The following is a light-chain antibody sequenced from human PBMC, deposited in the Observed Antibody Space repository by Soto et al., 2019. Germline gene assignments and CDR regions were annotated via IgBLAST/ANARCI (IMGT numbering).Light chain of an antibody. CDR3: RDRGRWPVT. CDR1: QSLSKS. CDR2: GAS. Sequence: EIVLTQSPATLSLSPGERATLSFRASQSLSKSLVWYQQKPGQAPRLLIDGASNRATGIPARFSGSGSGTDFNLPLSSQERKHFAFYFCRDRGRWPVTLGGGTRLDIK. J-gene: IGKJ4*02. V-gene: IGKV3-11*01.